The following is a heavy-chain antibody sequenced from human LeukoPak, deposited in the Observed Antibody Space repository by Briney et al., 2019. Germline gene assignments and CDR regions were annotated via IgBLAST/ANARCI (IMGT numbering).Heavy chain of an antibody. J-gene: IGHJ6*02. CDR3: ARPYDGPYGMDV. CDR1: GGSFSGYY. CDR2: MNHSGGT. Sequence: SETLSLTCAVYGGSFSGYYWSWIRQPPGKGLEWIGEMNHSGGTYYNPSLKSRVTISIAMSKYQFSLKLSSVTAADTAVYYCARPYDGPYGMDVWGQGTTVTVSS. V-gene: IGHV4-34*01. D-gene: IGHD2-8*01.